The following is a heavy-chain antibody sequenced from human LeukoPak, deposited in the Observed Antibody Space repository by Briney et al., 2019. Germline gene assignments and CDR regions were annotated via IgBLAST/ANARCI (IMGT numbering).Heavy chain of an antibody. V-gene: IGHV4-61*01. CDR2: IYYSGST. CDR3: ARDLPYYDILTGYNAFDI. Sequence: SETLSLTCTVSGGSVSSGSYYWSWIRQPPGKGLEWIGYIYYSGSTSYNPSLKSRVTISVDTSKNQFSLKLSSVTAADTAVYYCARDLPYYDILTGYNAFDIWGQGTMVTVSS. J-gene: IGHJ3*02. D-gene: IGHD3-9*01. CDR1: GGSVSSGSYY.